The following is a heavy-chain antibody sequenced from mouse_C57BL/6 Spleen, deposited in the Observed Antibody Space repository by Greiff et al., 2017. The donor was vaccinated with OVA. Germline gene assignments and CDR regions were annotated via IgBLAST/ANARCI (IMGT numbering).Heavy chain of an antibody. D-gene: IGHD1-1*01. V-gene: IGHV1-69*01. CDR1: GYTFTSYW. CDR2: IDPSDSYT. Sequence: QVQLQQPGAELVMPGASVKLSCKASGYTFTSYWMHWVKQRPGQGLEWIGEIDPSDSYTTYNQKFKGKSTLTVDKSSSTAYMQLSSLTSEDSAVYYCARATTVVRYFDVWGTGTTVTVSS. CDR3: ARATTVVRYFDV. J-gene: IGHJ1*03.